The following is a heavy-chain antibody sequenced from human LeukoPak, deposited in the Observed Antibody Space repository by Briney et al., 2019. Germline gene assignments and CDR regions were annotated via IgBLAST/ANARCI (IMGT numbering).Heavy chain of an antibody. Sequence: GASVKVSCQASGYTFTSYYMHWVRPAPGQGLAWMGIINPSGGSTSYAQKFQGRVTMTRDMSTNTVYMELSSLRSEDTAVHCGARGVGVLHPDYWGQGAKVTVPS. D-gene: IGHD6-13*01. CDR1: GYTFTSYY. V-gene: IGHV1-46*01. J-gene: IGHJ4*02. CDR2: INPSGGST. CDR3: ARGVGVLHPDY.